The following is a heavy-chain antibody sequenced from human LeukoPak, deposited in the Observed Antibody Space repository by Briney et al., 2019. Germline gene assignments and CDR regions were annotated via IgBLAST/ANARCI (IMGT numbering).Heavy chain of an antibody. J-gene: IGHJ4*02. CDR3: ARGTQWLLRSFDY. D-gene: IGHD5-12*01. CDR2: INPNSGGT. V-gene: IGHV1-2*02. CDR1: GYTFTDYY. Sequence: ASVKVSCKASGYTFTDYYMHWARQAPGQGLEWMGWINPNSGGTNYAQKFQGRVTMTRDTSISTAYMELSRLRSDDTAVYYCARGTQWLLRSFDYWGQGTLVTVSS.